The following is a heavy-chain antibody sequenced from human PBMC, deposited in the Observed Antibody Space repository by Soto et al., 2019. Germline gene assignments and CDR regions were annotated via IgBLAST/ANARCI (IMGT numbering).Heavy chain of an antibody. D-gene: IGHD3-3*02. J-gene: IGHJ6*02. CDR1: GGTFGNSA. CDR3: VRDKDRQPLGGNYSSGIGV. V-gene: IGHV1-69*05. Sequence: QVQLVQSGAEVKKPGSSVTVSCKASGGTFGNSAISWVRQAPGQGLEWMGGIIPIFPTPDYAQKFQGRATXTXEXXTSTAYMELTSPRSEDTAVYYCVRDKDRQPLGGNYSSGIGVWGQGTTVTVSS. CDR2: IIPIFPTP.